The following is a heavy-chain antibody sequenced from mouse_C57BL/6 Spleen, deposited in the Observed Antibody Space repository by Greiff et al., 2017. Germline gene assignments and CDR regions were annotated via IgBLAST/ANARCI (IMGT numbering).Heavy chain of an antibody. D-gene: IGHD1-1*01. J-gene: IGHJ4*01. CDR2: ISYDGSN. V-gene: IGHV3-6*01. CDR1: GYSITSGYY. CDR3: AEEGYYGSSYGYAMDY. Sequence: EVKLEESGPGLVKPSQSLSLTCSVTGYSITSGYYWNWIRQFPGNKLEWMGYISYDGSNNYNPSLKNRISITRDTSKNQFFLKLKSVTTEDTATYYCAEEGYYGSSYGYAMDYWGQGTSVTVSS.